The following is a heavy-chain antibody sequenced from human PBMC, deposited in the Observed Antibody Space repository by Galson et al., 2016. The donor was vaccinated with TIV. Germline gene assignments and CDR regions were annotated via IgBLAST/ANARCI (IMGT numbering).Heavy chain of an antibody. J-gene: IGHJ2*01. CDR1: GGTINTYP. D-gene: IGHD4-23*01. CDR2: VYYTGST. CDR3: VRAPGGRNWYFDL. Sequence: SETLSLTCPVSGGTINTYPWNWIWQSPGKGLEWVGYVYYTGSTNYNPSLKSRVTISVDTSKNQFSLNLNSVTSADTAVYYCVRAPGGRNWYFDLWGRGTLVTVSS. V-gene: IGHV4-59*01.